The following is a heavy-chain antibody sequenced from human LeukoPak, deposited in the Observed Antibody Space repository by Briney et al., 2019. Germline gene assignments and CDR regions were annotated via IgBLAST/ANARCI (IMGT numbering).Heavy chain of an antibody. V-gene: IGHV4-59*01. CDR3: AGRRDGYNYGDYFDY. Sequence: SETLSLTCTVSGGSISSYYWSWIRQPPGKGLEWIGYIYYSGSTNYNPSLKSRVTISVDTSKNQFSLKLSSVTAADTAVYYCAGRRDGYNYGDYFDYRGQGTLVTVSS. CDR1: GGSISSYY. CDR2: IYYSGST. D-gene: IGHD5-24*01. J-gene: IGHJ4*02.